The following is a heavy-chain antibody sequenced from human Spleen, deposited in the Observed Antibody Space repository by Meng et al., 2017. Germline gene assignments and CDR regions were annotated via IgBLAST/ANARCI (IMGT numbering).Heavy chain of an antibody. CDR1: GFYFNNAW. Sequence: EVQLVESGGVLVQPGGSLRLSCAASGFYFNNAWMSWVRQAPGKGLEWVGRIKSNTDGGTAEYAAPVTGRFTISRDDSKSTLYLQMSGLRIDDTGVYYCTWDDKAVSDYWGQGTLVTVSS. D-gene: IGHD1-26*01. CDR3: TWDDKAVSDY. J-gene: IGHJ4*02. CDR2: IKSNTDGGTA. V-gene: IGHV3-15*01.